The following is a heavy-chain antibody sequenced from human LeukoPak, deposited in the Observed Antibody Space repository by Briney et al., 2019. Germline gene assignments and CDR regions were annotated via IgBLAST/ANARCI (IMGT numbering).Heavy chain of an antibody. CDR3: ARGYGGNSGHYAFDI. V-gene: IGHV4-34*01. CDR2: INHSGST. CDR1: GESFSGY. D-gene: IGHD4-23*01. J-gene: IGHJ3*02. Sequence: SETLSLTCAVYGESFSGYWSWIRQPPGEGLEWIGEINHSGSTNYNPSLKSRVTISVDMSKNQFSLKLTSVTAADTAVYYCARGYGGNSGHYAFDIWGQGTTVTVSS.